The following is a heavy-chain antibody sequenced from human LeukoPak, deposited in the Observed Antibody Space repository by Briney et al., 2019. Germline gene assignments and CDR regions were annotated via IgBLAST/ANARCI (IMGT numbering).Heavy chain of an antibody. CDR2: INHSGST. CDR3: ARDLYYDLWSGYYYGGNFDY. D-gene: IGHD3-3*01. J-gene: IGHJ4*02. CDR1: GGSFSGYY. Sequence: PSETLSLTCAVYGGSFSGYYWSSLRQPPGKGLEWIGEINHSGSTNYNPSLKSRVTISVDTSKNHFSLKLSSVTDADTAVYYCARDLYYDLWSGYYYGGNFDYWGQGILVTVSS. V-gene: IGHV4-34*01.